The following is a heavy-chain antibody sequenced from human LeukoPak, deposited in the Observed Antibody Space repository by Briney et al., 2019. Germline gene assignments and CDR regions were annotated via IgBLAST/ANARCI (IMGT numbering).Heavy chain of an antibody. Sequence: GESLKISCKGSGYSFTNSWIGWVRQMPGKGLEWMGIIYPGESDTRYSPSFQGQVTMSADKSITTAYLQWSSLKPSDTAMYYGARRDGYNSFYFDYWGQGTLVTVSS. V-gene: IGHV5-51*01. J-gene: IGHJ4*02. D-gene: IGHD5-24*01. CDR3: ARRDGYNSFYFDY. CDR2: IYPGESDT. CDR1: GYSFTNSW.